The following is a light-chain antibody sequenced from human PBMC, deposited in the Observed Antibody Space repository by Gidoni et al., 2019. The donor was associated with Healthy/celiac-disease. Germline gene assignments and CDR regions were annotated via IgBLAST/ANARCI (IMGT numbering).Light chain of an antibody. CDR3: CSYAGSSTHVV. J-gene: IGLJ2*01. CDR2: EGS. CDR1: SSDVGSYNL. Sequence: SALPQPASVSGSPGQSITISCTGTSSDVGSYNLVSWYQQHPGKAPKLMIYEGSKRPSGVSNRFSGSKSGNTASLTISGLQAEDEADYYCCSYAGSSTHVVFGGGTKLTVL. V-gene: IGLV2-23*01.